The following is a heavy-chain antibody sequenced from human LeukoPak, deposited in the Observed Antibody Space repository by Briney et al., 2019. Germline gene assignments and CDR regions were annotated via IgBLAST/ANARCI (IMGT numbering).Heavy chain of an antibody. V-gene: IGHV3-48*01. CDR1: GFTFSSYS. Sequence: PGGSLRLSCAASGFTFSSYSMNWVRQAPGKGLEWVPYISSSSSTIYYAGSVKGRFTISRDNAKNSLYLQMNSLRAEDTAVYYCARGGGYNYYYYMDVWGKGTTVTVSS. CDR3: ARGGGYNYYYYMDV. CDR2: ISSSSSTI. D-gene: IGHD2-2*02. J-gene: IGHJ6*03.